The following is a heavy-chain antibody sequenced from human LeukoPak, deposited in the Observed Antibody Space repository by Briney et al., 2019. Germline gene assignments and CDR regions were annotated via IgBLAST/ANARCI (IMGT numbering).Heavy chain of an antibody. Sequence: ASVKVSCKPSGYDFSIYTLNWVRQVPGQGPEWMGWMNTNTGKATYAQDFRGRFVFSFDSSVSTAYLEITSLKAADTAVYYCASHSGNYAPDYWGQGTLVTVSS. V-gene: IGHV7-4-1*02. CDR3: ASHSGNYAPDY. J-gene: IGHJ4*02. CDR2: MNTNTGKA. D-gene: IGHD1-26*01. CDR1: GYDFSIYT.